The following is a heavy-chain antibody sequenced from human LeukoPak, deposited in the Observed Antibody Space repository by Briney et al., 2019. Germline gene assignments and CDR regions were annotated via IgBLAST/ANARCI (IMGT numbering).Heavy chain of an antibody. CDR3: AKRGPPYNGSPGNYFDY. Sequence: QPGGSLRLSCVGSGFTFRSHAMSWVRQAPEKGLEFVSGIYENGGTTYYADSVKGRFSISRDNSKNTLYLQMDSLRGEDTAVYYCAKRGPPYNGSPGNYFDYWGQGTLVTVSS. CDR2: IYENGGTT. D-gene: IGHD3-10*01. V-gene: IGHV3-23*01. J-gene: IGHJ4*02. CDR1: GFTFRSHA.